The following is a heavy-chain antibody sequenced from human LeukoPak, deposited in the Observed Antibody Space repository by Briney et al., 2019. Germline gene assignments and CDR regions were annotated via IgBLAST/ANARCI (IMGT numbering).Heavy chain of an antibody. CDR1: GGSISSSSYY. Sequence: SETLSLTCTVSGGSISSSSYYWGWIRQSPGKGLEWIGSIYYSGSTYYNPSLKSRVTISVDTSKNQFPLKLSSVTAADTAVYYCARHNPKNWNYRYYYYMDVWGKGTTVTVSS. CDR3: ARHNPKNWNYRYYYYMDV. CDR2: IYYSGST. D-gene: IGHD1-7*01. J-gene: IGHJ6*03. V-gene: IGHV4-39*01.